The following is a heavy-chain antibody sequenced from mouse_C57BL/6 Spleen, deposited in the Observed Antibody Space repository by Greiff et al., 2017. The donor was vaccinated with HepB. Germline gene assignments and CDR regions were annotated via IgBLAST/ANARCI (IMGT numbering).Heavy chain of an antibody. J-gene: IGHJ3*01. CDR2: ISSGSSTI. CDR3: ARGDYYGSSWGFAY. V-gene: IGHV5-17*01. D-gene: IGHD1-1*01. Sequence: EVNVVESGGGLVKPGGSLKLSCAASGFTFSDYGMHWVRQAPEKGLEWVAYISSGSSTIDYADTVKGRFTISRDNAKNTLFLQMTSLRSEDTAMYYCARGDYYGSSWGFAYWGQGTLVTVSA. CDR1: GFTFSDYG.